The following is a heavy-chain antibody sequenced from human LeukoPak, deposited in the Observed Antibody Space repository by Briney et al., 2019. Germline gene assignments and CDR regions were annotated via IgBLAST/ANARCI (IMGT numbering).Heavy chain of an antibody. CDR1: GGSISSYY. V-gene: IGHV4-59*01. CDR2: IYYSGST. D-gene: IGHD2-15*01. Sequence: KPSETLSLTCTVSGGSISSYYWSWIRQPPGKGLEWIGYIYYSGSTNYNPSLKSRVTISVDMSKNQFSLKLSSVTAAETAVYYCASLGCSGGSCYWFDPWGQGTLVTVSS. CDR3: ASLGCSGGSCYWFDP. J-gene: IGHJ5*02.